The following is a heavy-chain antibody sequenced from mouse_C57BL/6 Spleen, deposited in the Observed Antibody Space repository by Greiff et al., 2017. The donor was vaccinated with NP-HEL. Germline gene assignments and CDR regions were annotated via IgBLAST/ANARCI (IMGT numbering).Heavy chain of an antibody. J-gene: IGHJ2*01. CDR3: AREYYYGSSYPYLDY. CDR2: IYPGDGDT. V-gene: IGHV1-82*01. Sequence: VQLQQSGPELVKPGASVKISCKASGYAFSSSWMNWVKQRPGKGLEWIGRIYPGDGDTNYNGKFKGKATLTADKSSSTAYLQLSSLTSEDSAVYFCAREYYYGSSYPYLDYWGQGTTLTVSS. CDR1: GYAFSSSW. D-gene: IGHD1-1*01.